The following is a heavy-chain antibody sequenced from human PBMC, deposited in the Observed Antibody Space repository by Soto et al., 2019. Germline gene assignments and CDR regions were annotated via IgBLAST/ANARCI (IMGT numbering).Heavy chain of an antibody. Sequence: ASVKVSCKASGYTFTSYGMHWVRQAPGQWLEWMGWINAGNGNTKYSQKFQGRVTITRDTSASTAYMELSSLRSEDTAVYYCARGFPYYDSSGYPQYYFDYWGQGTLVTVSS. J-gene: IGHJ4*02. CDR1: GYTFTSYG. CDR3: ARGFPYYDSSGYPQYYFDY. V-gene: IGHV1-3*01. D-gene: IGHD3-22*01. CDR2: INAGNGNT.